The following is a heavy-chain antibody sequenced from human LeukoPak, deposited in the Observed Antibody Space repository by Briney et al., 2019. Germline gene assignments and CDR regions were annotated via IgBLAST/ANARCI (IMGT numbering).Heavy chain of an antibody. CDR3: ARALTTSWYYFDY. CDR1: GFTFSSYA. Sequence: PRGSLRLLCAASGFTFSSYAMNWVRQAPGKGLEWVSYISSSGTTIHYADSVKGRFTISRDNAKNSLYLQMNSLRAEDTAVYYCARALTTSWYYFDYWGQGTLVTVSS. V-gene: IGHV3-48*03. D-gene: IGHD2-2*01. CDR2: ISSSGTTI. J-gene: IGHJ4*02.